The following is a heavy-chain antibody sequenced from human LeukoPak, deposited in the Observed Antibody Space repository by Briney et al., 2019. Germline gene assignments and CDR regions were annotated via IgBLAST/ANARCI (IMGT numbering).Heavy chain of an antibody. J-gene: IGHJ6*03. CDR2: ISGSGGST. Sequence: GGSLRLSCAASGFTFSSYGMSWVRQAPGKGLEWVSAISGSGGSTYYADSVKGRFTISRDNSNNTLYLQMNSLRAEDTAVYYCAKDLGALGDYYYYYMDVWGKGTTVTISS. CDR3: AKDLGALGDYYYYYMDV. V-gene: IGHV3-23*01. CDR1: GFTFSSYG. D-gene: IGHD3-16*02.